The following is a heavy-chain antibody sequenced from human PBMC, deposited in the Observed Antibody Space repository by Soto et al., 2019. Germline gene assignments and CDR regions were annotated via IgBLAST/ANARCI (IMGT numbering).Heavy chain of an antibody. D-gene: IGHD4-17*01. Sequence: GWSLRLSCAASGFTFSNAWMNWVRQAPGKGLEWVGLIKSKTDGGTTDYAAPVKGRFTISRDDSKNTLNLQMNSLKTEDTAVYYGTTGFYAPWGQGTLVTVSS. CDR1: GFTFSNAW. CDR3: TTGFYAP. V-gene: IGHV3-15*07. CDR2: IKSKTDGGTT. J-gene: IGHJ5*02.